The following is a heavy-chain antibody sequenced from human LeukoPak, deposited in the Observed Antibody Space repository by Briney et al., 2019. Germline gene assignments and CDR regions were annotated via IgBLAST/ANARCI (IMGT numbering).Heavy chain of an antibody. V-gene: IGHV4-34*01. Sequence: SETLSLTCAVYGGSFSGYHWSWIRQPPGKGLEWIGEINHSGSTNYNPSLKSRVTISVDTSKNQFSLKLSSVTAADTAVYYCARFHTSSWFFDSWGQGILVTVSS. CDR2: INHSGST. CDR1: GGSFSGYH. J-gene: IGHJ4*02. CDR3: ARFHTSSWFFDS. D-gene: IGHD6-13*01.